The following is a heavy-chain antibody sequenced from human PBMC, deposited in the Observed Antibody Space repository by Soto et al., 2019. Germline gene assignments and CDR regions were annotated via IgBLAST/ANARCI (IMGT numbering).Heavy chain of an antibody. CDR1: GYTFTSYG. CDR3: ARGSRYYDFWSGYFPMDV. V-gene: IGHV1-18*01. D-gene: IGHD3-3*01. Sequence: QVQLVQSGAEVKKPGASVKVSCKASGYTFTSYGISWVRQAPGQGLEWMGWISAYNGNTNYAQKLQGRVTMTTDTSTSTAYMELRSQRSDDTAVYYCARGSRYYDFWSGYFPMDVWGQGTTVTVSS. CDR2: ISAYNGNT. J-gene: IGHJ6*02.